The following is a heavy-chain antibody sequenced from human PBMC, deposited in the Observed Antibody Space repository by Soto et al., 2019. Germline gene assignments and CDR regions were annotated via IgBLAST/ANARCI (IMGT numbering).Heavy chain of an antibody. Sequence: GGSLRLSCAASGFTFISYAMHWWRQAPGKGLEWVAVISYDGSNKYYADSVKGRFTISRDNSKNTLYLQMNSLRAEDTAVYYCARGYSSSGYYYYGMDVWGQGTTVTVSS. V-gene: IGHV3-30-3*01. J-gene: IGHJ6*02. D-gene: IGHD6-6*01. CDR1: GFTFISYA. CDR2: ISYDGSNK. CDR3: ARGYSSSGYYYYGMDV.